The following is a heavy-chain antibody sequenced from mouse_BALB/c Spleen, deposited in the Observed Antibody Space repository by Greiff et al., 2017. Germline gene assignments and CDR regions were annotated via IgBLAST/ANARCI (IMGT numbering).Heavy chain of an antibody. CDR2: ISSGSSTI. CDR1: GFTFSSFG. CDR3: ARSDYYGSSPRAMDY. J-gene: IGHJ4*01. D-gene: IGHD1-1*01. V-gene: IGHV5-17*02. Sequence: EVQGVESGGGLVQPGGSRKLSCAASGFTFSSFGMHWVRQAPEKGLEWVAYISSGSSTIYYADTVKGRFTISRDNPKNTLFLQMTSLRSEDTAMYYCARSDYYGSSPRAMDYWGQGTSVTVSS.